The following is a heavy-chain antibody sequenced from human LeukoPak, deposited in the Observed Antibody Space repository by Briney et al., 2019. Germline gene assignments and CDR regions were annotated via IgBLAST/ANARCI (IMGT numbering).Heavy chain of an antibody. CDR2: ISSSSSTI. V-gene: IGHV3-48*01. Sequence: QTGGSLRLSCAASGFTFSSYSMNWVRQAPGKGLEWVSYISSSSSTIYYADSVKGRFTISRDNSKNTLYLQMNSLRAEDTAVYYCAKDLMITFGGVIPYFDYWGQGTLVTVSS. J-gene: IGHJ4*02. D-gene: IGHD3-16*02. CDR3: AKDLMITFGGVIPYFDY. CDR1: GFTFSSYS.